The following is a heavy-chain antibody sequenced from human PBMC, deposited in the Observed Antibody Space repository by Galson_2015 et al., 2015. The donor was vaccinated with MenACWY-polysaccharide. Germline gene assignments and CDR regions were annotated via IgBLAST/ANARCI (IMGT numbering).Heavy chain of an antibody. J-gene: IGHJ6*02. CDR1: GFTFNSYA. V-gene: IGHV3-30-3*01. CDR2: ISYDETNK. Sequence: FLRLSCAASGFTFNSYAMHWVRQAPGKGLEWVAVISYDETNKYYADSVKGRFTISRDNSKNSLYLQMNSLRAEDAAVYYCARDYCSRTSCYGLDVWGQGATVIVSS. CDR3: ARDYCSRTSCYGLDV. D-gene: IGHD2-2*01.